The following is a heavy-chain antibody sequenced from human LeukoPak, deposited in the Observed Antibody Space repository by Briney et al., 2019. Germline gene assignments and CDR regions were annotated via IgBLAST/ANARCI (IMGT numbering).Heavy chain of an antibody. Sequence: GGSLRLSCEASGFTQNAMSWVRQAPGTRREWVASISLSGGNSHYADSVKGRFTISRDNSKNTMYLQMDSLRAEDTALYYCTKDAYSGDCCDWYFDLWGRGTLVIVSS. CDR3: TKDAYSGDCCDWYFDL. CDR2: ISLSGGNS. D-gene: IGHD2-21*01. J-gene: IGHJ2*01. CDR1: GFTQNA. V-gene: IGHV3-23*01.